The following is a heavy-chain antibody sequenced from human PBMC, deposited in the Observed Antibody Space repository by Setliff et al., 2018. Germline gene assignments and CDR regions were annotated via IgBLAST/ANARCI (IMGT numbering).Heavy chain of an antibody. D-gene: IGHD2-15*01. Sequence: PGGSLRLSCAASGFIFSTYWMSWVRQAPGKGLEWVANINQDGSEKYYVDSVKGRFTISRDNAKNSLYLQMNSLRAEDTAVYFCARSENCYATHCSPYDYWGQGTLVTVSS. CDR1: GFIFSTYW. CDR2: INQDGSEK. J-gene: IGHJ4*02. CDR3: ARSENCYATHCSPYDY. V-gene: IGHV3-7*01.